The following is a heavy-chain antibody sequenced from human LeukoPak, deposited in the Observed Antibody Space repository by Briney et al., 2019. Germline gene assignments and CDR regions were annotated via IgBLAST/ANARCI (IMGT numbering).Heavy chain of an antibody. V-gene: IGHV3-30*02. CDR2: IRFDESAT. CDR3: XXXXXXXXXXTCXXXXLEY. CDR1: GFIFSSCC. J-gene: IGHJ4*02. Sequence: GGSLRLSCAASGFIFSSCCMHWVRQAPGKGLEWVSFIRFDESATVYAYSMKCRFTISVDNSKKTSYTLMTSLRVEDTVFYYXXXXXXXXXXXTCXXXXLEYWGQGILVTVSS. D-gene: IGHD2/OR15-2a*01.